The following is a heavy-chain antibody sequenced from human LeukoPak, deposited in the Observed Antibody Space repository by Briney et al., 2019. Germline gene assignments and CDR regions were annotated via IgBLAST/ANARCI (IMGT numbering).Heavy chain of an antibody. CDR3: ARSTRGYSGYDFDY. V-gene: IGHV1-69*13. Sequence: SVKVSCKASGGTFSSYAISWVRQAPGQGLEWTGGIIPIFGTANYTQKFQGRVTITADESTSTAYMELSSLRSEDTAVYYCARSTRGYSGYDFDYWGQGTLVTVSS. J-gene: IGHJ4*02. CDR1: GGTFSSYA. D-gene: IGHD5-12*01. CDR2: IIPIFGTA.